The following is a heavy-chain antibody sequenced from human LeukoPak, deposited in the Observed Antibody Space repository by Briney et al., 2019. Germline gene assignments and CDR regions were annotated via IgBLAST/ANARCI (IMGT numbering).Heavy chain of an antibody. Sequence: GASVKVSCKTSGYTFSNNDINWVRQPPGQGLEWMGWMNPNSGATGYAQKFQGRVTMTRDTSISTAYMELSSLRSEDTAVYYCAREGRSSSLDYWGQETLVTVSS. CDR1: GYTFSNND. CDR2: MNPNSGAT. D-gene: IGHD6-6*01. V-gene: IGHV1-8*01. J-gene: IGHJ4*02. CDR3: AREGRSSSLDY.